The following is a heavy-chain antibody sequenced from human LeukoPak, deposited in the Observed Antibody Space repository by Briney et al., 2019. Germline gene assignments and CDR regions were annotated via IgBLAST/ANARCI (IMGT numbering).Heavy chain of an antibody. Sequence: SETLSLTCAVYGGSFSGYYWSWIRQPPGKGLEWIGEINHSGSTNYNPSLKSRVTISVDTSKNQFSLKLSSVTAADTAVYYCARGRGSSVVVVAATRRPFDYWGQGTLVTVSS. V-gene: IGHV4-34*01. CDR3: ARGRGSSVVVVAATRRPFDY. CDR2: INHSGST. CDR1: GGSFSGYY. D-gene: IGHD2-15*01. J-gene: IGHJ4*02.